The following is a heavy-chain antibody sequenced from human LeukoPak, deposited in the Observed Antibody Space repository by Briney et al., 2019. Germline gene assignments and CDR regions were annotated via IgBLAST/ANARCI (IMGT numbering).Heavy chain of an antibody. CDR2: IYHSGST. J-gene: IGHJ4*02. CDR1: GGSISTYY. D-gene: IGHD5-12*01. Sequence: SETLSLTCTLSGGSISTYYWSWIRQPPGKGLEWIGYIYHSGSTNYNPSLKSRVTISVDTSKDQFSLKLSSVTAADTAVYYCARGGGYASPIGYWGQGALVTVSS. V-gene: IGHV4-59*01. CDR3: ARGGGYASPIGY.